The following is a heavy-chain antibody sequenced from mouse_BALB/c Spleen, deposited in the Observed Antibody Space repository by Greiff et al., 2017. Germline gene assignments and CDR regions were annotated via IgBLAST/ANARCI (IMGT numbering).Heavy chain of an antibody. J-gene: IGHJ4*01. D-gene: IGHD2-14*01. CDR1: GFTFSSYG. V-gene: IGHV5-6*01. CDR3: ARQGPYYRYDGYYAMDY. Sequence: EVKLVESGGDLVKPGGSLKLSCAASGFTFSSYGMSWVRQTPDKRLEWVATISSGGSYTYYPDSVKGRFTISRDNAKNTLYLQMSSLKSEDTAMYYCARQGPYYRYDGYYAMDYWGQGTSVTVSS. CDR2: ISSGGSYT.